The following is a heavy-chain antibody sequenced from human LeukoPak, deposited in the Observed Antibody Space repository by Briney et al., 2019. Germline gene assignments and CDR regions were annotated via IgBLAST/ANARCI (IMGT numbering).Heavy chain of an antibody. CDR1: GFTFTTYW. D-gene: IGHD6-13*01. V-gene: IGHV3-7*01. CDR3: AGIAAAVPDQ. CDR2: VKQDGSDK. Sequence: PGGSLRLSCAASGFTFTTYWMGWVRQAPGKGLEWVANVKQDGSDKYYMDSVKGRFTISRDNGNNSLYLLMSSLRAEDSGVYYCAGIAAAVPDQWGPGTLVTVSS. J-gene: IGHJ5*02.